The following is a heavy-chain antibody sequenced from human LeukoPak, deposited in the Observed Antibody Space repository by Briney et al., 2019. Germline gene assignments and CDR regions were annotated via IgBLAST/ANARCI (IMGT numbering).Heavy chain of an antibody. CDR2: INPSGGST. J-gene: IGHJ4*02. CDR1: GYTFISYG. Sequence: EASVKVSCKASGYTFISYGISWVRQAPGQGLEWMGIINPSGGSTSYAQKFQGRVTMTRDMSTSTVYMELSSLRSEDTAVYYCARGPPRRKGSYDSSGYLEGDFDYWGQGTLVTVSS. V-gene: IGHV1-46*01. D-gene: IGHD3-22*01. CDR3: ARGPPRRKGSYDSSGYLEGDFDY.